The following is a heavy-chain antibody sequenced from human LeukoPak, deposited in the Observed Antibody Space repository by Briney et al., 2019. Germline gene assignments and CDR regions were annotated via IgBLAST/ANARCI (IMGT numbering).Heavy chain of an antibody. J-gene: IGHJ5*02. CDR2: IYYSGST. Sequence: PSQTLSLTCTASGGSISSGGYHWSWIRQHPGKGLEWIGYIYYSGSTYYNPSLKSRVTISVDTSKNQFSLKLSSVTAADTAVYYCARGERAMIVVAPNWFDPWGQGTLVTVSS. CDR3: ARGERAMIVVAPNWFDP. V-gene: IGHV4-31*03. D-gene: IGHD3-22*01. CDR1: GGSISSGGYH.